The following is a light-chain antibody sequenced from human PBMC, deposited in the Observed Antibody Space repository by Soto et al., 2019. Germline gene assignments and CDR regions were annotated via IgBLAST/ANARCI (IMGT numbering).Light chain of an antibody. J-gene: IGKJ1*01. Sequence: EIVLTQSPGTLSLSPGERATLSCRASQSGTNNYLAWYQQRPGQAPRLLIYGASIRATGIPDRFSGSGSGTDFTLSISRLEPEDFAVYYCQQYGISPRTFDQGTKVEIK. V-gene: IGKV3-20*01. CDR3: QQYGISPRT. CDR2: GAS. CDR1: QSGTNNY.